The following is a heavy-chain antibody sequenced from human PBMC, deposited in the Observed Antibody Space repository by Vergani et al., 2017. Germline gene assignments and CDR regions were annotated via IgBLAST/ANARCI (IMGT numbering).Heavy chain of an antibody. D-gene: IGHD3-3*01. Sequence: EVQLLESGGGLVQPGGSLRLSCAASGFTFSSYAMSWVRQAPGKGLEWVSAISGSGGRTYYADSVKGRFTISRDNSKNTLYLQMNSLRAEDTAVYYCARKTHITIFGVVIPFDYWGQGTLVTVSS. J-gene: IGHJ4*02. CDR2: ISGSGGRT. V-gene: IGHV3-23*01. CDR3: ARKTHITIFGVVIPFDY. CDR1: GFTFSSYA.